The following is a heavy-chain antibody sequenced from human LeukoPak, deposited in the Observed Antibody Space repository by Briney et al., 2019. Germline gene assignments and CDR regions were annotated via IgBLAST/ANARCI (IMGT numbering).Heavy chain of an antibody. D-gene: IGHD3-10*01. CDR3: ARSYCGYHGSGSYYSLDY. CDR2: IYYSGSS. CDR1: GGSISGYN. J-gene: IGHJ4*02. Sequence: SETLSLTCTVSGGSISGYNWSWIRQPPGKGLEWVCNIYYSGSSKYNPSLKSRVTISVDTSKKQFSLKLSSVIAADTAVYYCARSYCGYHGSGSYYSLDYWGQGTLVTVSS. V-gene: IGHV4-59*01.